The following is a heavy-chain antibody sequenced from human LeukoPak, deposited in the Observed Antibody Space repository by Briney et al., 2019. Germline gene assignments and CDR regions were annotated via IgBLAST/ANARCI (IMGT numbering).Heavy chain of an antibody. CDR3: AKRGVVIRVFLVGFHKEAYYFDS. D-gene: IGHD3-10*01. Sequence: GGSLRLSCAVSGITLSNYVMSWVRQAPGKGLEWVAGLSGSGGGTNYADSVQGRFTISRDNPKNTLYLQMNSLRAEDTAVYFCAKRGVVIRVFLVGFHKEAYYFDSWGQGALVTVSS. J-gene: IGHJ4*02. V-gene: IGHV3-23*01. CDR1: GITLSNYV. CDR2: LSGSGGGT.